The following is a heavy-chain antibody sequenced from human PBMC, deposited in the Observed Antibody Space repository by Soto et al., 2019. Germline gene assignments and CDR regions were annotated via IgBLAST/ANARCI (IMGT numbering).Heavy chain of an antibody. Sequence: SGGSLRLSCAASGFTFSIYWMAWVRQAPGKGLEWVANINQDGSETNFVDSVKGRFTISRDNAKNSLHLQMNSLRAEDTAVYYCARALVNGGDYWGQGALVTVSS. D-gene: IGHD2-8*02. CDR1: GFTFSIYW. CDR2: INQDGSET. J-gene: IGHJ4*02. V-gene: IGHV3-7*01. CDR3: ARALVNGGDY.